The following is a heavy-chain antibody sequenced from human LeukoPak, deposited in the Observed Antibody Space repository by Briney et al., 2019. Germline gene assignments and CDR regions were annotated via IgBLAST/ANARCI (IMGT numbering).Heavy chain of an antibody. Sequence: GGSLRLSCAASGFTFSNYAMNWVRQAPGKGLEWVSGISANGDTTYYVDSVRCRFTISRDNSKNSVFLQMNSLRDADTAVYYCVKDFWPARDGGGYYSPFEYWGEGTLVTVSS. D-gene: IGHD3-22*01. J-gene: IGHJ4*02. V-gene: IGHV3-23*01. CDR2: ISANGDTT. CDR1: GFTFSNYA. CDR3: VKDFWPARDGGGYYSPFEY.